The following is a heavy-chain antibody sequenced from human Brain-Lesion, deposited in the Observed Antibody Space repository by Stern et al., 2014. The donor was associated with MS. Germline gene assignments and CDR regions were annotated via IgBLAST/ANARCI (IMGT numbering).Heavy chain of an antibody. CDR3: IRPLVGSTRGFEY. J-gene: IGHJ4*02. D-gene: IGHD2-8*02. Sequence: EVQLVESGGGSVHPGGSLRLACAASGFTFSDHYMDWVRQSQRKGLDWGGRIRNRANSYTTEYAASVKGRFTIWRDDSQNSMYLHMNSLKTEDTAVYYCIRPLVGSTRGFEYWGQGTLVTVSS. CDR2: IRNRANSYTT. CDR1: GFTFSDHY. V-gene: IGHV3-72*01.